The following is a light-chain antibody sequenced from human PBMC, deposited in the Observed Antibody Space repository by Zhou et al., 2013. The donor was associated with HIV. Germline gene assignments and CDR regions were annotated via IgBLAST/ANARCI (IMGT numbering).Light chain of an antibody. CDR3: QQYNNWLT. V-gene: IGKV3-15*01. CDR2: GAS. CDR1: QSFSSN. Sequence: EIVMTQSPATLSVSPGERATLSCRASQSFSSNLAWYQQKPGQAPRLLIYGASTRATGIPARFSGSGSGTEFTLTISSLQSEDFAVYYCQQYNNWLTFGQGTKLEIK. J-gene: IGKJ2*01.